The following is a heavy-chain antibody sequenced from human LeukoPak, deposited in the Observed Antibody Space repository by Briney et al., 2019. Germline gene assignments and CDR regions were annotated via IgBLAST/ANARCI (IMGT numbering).Heavy chain of an antibody. Sequence: SVKVSCKASGGTFSSYAISWVRQAPGQGLEWTGRITPILGIANYAQKFQGRVTITADKSTSTAYMELSSLRSEDTAVYYCARELSYYYDSSGPIDYWGQGTLVTVFS. CDR2: ITPILGIA. J-gene: IGHJ4*02. CDR3: ARELSYYYDSSGPIDY. D-gene: IGHD3-22*01. CDR1: GGTFSSYA. V-gene: IGHV1-69*04.